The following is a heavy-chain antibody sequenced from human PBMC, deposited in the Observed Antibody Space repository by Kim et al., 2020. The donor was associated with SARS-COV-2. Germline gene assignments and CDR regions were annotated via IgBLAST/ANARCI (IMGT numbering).Heavy chain of an antibody. D-gene: IGHD1-26*01. Sequence: ASVNVSCKASGYTFTSYDINWVRQATGQGLEWMGWMNPNSGNTGYAQKFQGRVTMTRNTSISTAYMELSSLRSEDTAVYYCARGGGYSLPIDYWGQGTLVTVSS. CDR2: MNPNSGNT. V-gene: IGHV1-8*01. J-gene: IGHJ4*02. CDR3: ARGGGYSLPIDY. CDR1: GYTFTSYD.